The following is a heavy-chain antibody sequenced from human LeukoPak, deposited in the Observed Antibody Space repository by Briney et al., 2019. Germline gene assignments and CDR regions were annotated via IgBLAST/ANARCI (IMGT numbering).Heavy chain of an antibody. J-gene: IGHJ6*01. CDR1: GGTFSSYA. Sequence: SVKVSCKASGGTFSSYAISWVRQAPGQGLEWLGRIILILGIANYAQKFQGRVTITADKSTSTAYMELSSLRSEDTAVYYCASRSYYDSSGYYLYGMDVWGQGTTVTVSS. CDR2: IILILGIA. D-gene: IGHD3-22*01. CDR3: ASRSYYDSSGYYLYGMDV. V-gene: IGHV1-69*04.